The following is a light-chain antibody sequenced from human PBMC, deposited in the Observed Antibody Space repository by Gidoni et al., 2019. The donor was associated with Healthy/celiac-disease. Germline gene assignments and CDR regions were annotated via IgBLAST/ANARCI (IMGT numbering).Light chain of an antibody. J-gene: IGKJ5*01. CDR2: DAS. Sequence: QMTQSPSSLSASVGDRVTITCQASQDISNYLNWYQQKPGKAPKLLIYDASNLETGVPSRFSGGGSGTDFTFTISRLQPEDIATYYCQQYDNLPITFXQXTRLEIK. CDR1: QDISNY. CDR3: QQYDNLPIT. V-gene: IGKV1-33*01.